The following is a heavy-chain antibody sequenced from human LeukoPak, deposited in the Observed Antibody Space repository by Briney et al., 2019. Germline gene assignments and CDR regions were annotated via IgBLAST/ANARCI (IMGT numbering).Heavy chain of an antibody. D-gene: IGHD3-3*01. CDR3: ARRAAFGVVIISYYFDY. Sequence: KPSETLSLTCTVSGGSISSYYWSWIRQPPGKGLEWIGYIYYSGSTNYNPSLKSRVTISVDTSKNQFSLKLSSVTAADTAVYYCARRAAFGVVIISYYFDYWGQGTLVTVSS. V-gene: IGHV4-59*08. CDR1: GGSISSYY. J-gene: IGHJ4*02. CDR2: IYYSGST.